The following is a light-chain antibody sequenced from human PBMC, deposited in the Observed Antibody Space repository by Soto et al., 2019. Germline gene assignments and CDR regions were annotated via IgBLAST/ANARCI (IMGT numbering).Light chain of an antibody. V-gene: IGKV3-20*01. CDR1: QSVSRDY. Sequence: EIVLTQSPGTLSLSPGERATLSCRASQSVSRDYLAWYQQKPGQAPRFLIYGASSRATGIPDRFSGSGSGTDFTLTISRLEPEDFAVYYCQQYGSSPLTFGQGTKVDIK. CDR2: GAS. J-gene: IGKJ1*01. CDR3: QQYGSSPLT.